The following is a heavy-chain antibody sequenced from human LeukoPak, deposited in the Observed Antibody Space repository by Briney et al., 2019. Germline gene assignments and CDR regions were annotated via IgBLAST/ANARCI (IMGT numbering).Heavy chain of an antibody. CDR2: IYSDGST. CDR3: VKESGFMVAPNSAFDI. Sequence: GGSLRLSCAASGFTVSSSYMIWVRQAPGKGLEWVSVIYSDGSTYYADSVKGRFTISRDNSKNTLYLQMSSLRAEDTAVYYCVKESGFMVAPNSAFDIWGQGTMVTVSS. CDR1: GFTVSSSY. J-gene: IGHJ3*02. D-gene: IGHD4/OR15-4a*01. V-gene: IGHV3-53*05.